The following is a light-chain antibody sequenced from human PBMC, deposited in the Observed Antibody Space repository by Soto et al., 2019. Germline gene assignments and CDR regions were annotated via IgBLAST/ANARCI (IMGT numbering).Light chain of an antibody. J-gene: IGKJ4*01. V-gene: IGKV1-27*01. CDR2: AAS. Sequence: DIQMTQSPSSLSASVGDRVTITCRASQGISNYLAWYQQKPGKVPKLLIYAASTLQSGVPSRFSGSGSGTDFTLTISRLQPEDVATYYCQKYSSVPLTFGGGTKVDIK. CDR3: QKYSSVPLT. CDR1: QGISNY.